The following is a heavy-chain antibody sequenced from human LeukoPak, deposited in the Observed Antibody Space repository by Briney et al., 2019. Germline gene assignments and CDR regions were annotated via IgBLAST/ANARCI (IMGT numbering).Heavy chain of an antibody. Sequence: GSSVKVSCKASGGTFSSYAISWVRQAPGQGLEWMGIINPSGSGTSYAQKFQGRVTMTGDTSTSTVYMELSSLRSEDTAVYYCARDKEDYGGTAPMGTFSYFYGMDVRGQGTTVTVSS. J-gene: IGHJ6*02. V-gene: IGHV1-46*01. CDR2: INPSGSGT. D-gene: IGHD4-23*01. CDR1: GGTFSSYA. CDR3: ARDKEDYGGTAPMGTFSYFYGMDV.